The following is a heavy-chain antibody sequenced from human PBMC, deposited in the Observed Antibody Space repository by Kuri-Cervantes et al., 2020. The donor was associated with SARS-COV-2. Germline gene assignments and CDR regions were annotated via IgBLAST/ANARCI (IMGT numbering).Heavy chain of an antibody. V-gene: IGHV3-23*01. CDR3: ARDRTILDYFDY. CDR1: GFTFSSYA. Sequence: GESLKISCAASGFTFSSYAMSWVRQAPGKGLEWVSAISGSGGSTYYADSVKGRFTISRDNAKNTLYLQMNSLRAEDTAVYYCARDRTILDYFDYWGQGILVTVSS. J-gene: IGHJ4*02. CDR2: ISGSGGST. D-gene: IGHD3-9*01.